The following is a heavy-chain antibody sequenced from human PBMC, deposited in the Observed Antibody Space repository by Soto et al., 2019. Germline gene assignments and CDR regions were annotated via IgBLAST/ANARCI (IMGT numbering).Heavy chain of an antibody. J-gene: IGHJ5*02. Sequence: ASVKVSCKASGYTFTSYAMHWVRQAPGQRLEWMGWINAGNGNTKYPQKFQGRVTITRDTSASTAYMELSSLRSEDTAVYYCARDTLYDSSGYYYVGYNWFDPWGQGTLVTVSS. CDR1: GYTFTSYA. CDR2: INAGNGNT. CDR3: ARDTLYDSSGYYYVGYNWFDP. D-gene: IGHD3-22*01. V-gene: IGHV1-3*01.